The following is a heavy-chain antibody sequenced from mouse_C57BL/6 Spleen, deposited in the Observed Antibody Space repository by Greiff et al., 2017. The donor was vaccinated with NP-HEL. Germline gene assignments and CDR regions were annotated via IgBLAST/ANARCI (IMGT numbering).Heavy chain of an antibody. D-gene: IGHD2-2*01. V-gene: IGHV1-69*01. Sequence: QVQLQQPGAELVMPGASVKLSCKASGYTFTSYWMHWVKQRPGQGLEWIGEIDPSDSYTNYNQKFKGKSTLTVYKSSSTAYMQLSSLTSEDSAVYYCARYYGYDGLGFDYWGQGTTLTVSS. CDR1: GYTFTSYW. CDR2: IDPSDSYT. CDR3: ARYYGYDGLGFDY. J-gene: IGHJ2*01.